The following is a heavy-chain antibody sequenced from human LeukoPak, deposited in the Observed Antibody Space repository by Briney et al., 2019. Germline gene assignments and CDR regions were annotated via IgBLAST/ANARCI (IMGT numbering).Heavy chain of an antibody. Sequence: ASVKVSCTASGYTFTSYGIRWVRQAPGQGLEWMGWISAYNGNTNFAQKLQGRVTMTTDTSTTTAYMELRSLRSDDTAVYYCARDGDCSSTSCYTHYYYGMDVWGKGTTVTVSS. D-gene: IGHD2-2*02. CDR3: ARDGDCSSTSCYTHYYYGMDV. V-gene: IGHV1-18*01. CDR2: ISAYNGNT. J-gene: IGHJ6*04. CDR1: GYTFTSYG.